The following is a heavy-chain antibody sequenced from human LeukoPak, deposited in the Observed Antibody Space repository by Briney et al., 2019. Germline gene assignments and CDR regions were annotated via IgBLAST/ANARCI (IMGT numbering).Heavy chain of an antibody. CDR1: GYTFTSYY. Sequence: ASVKVSCTASGYTFTSYYMHWVRQAPGQGLEWMGIINPSGGSTSYAQKFQGRVTMTRDTSTSTVYMELSSLRSEDTAVYYCARDLGGPRGYSYGPFQHWGQGTLVTVSS. CDR2: INPSGGST. V-gene: IGHV1-46*01. J-gene: IGHJ1*01. D-gene: IGHD5-18*01. CDR3: ARDLGGPRGYSYGPFQH.